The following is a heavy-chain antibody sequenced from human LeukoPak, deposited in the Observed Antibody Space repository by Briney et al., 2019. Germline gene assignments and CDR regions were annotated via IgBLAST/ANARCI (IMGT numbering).Heavy chain of an antibody. CDR1: GFTFSNAW. CDR3: ARGGDSSGYYPQHNYNWLDP. D-gene: IGHD3-22*01. V-gene: IGHV4-34*01. J-gene: IGHJ5*02. CDR2: INHSGST. Sequence: GSLRLSCAASGFTFSNAWMNWVRQPPGKGLEWIGEINHSGSTNYNPSLKSRVTISVDTSKNQFSLKLSSVTAADTAVYYCARGGDSSGYYPQHNYNWLDPWGQGTLVTVSS.